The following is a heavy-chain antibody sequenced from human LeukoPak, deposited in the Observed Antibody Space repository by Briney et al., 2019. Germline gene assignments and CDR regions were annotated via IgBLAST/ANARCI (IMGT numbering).Heavy chain of an antibody. CDR2: IYYSGST. Sequence: PLETLSLTCTVSGGSISSSSYYWGWIRQPPGKGLEWIGSIYYSGSTYYNPSLKSLVTISVDTSKNQFSLKLSSVTAADTAVYYCIAVAGTPNWFDPWGQGTLVTVSS. V-gene: IGHV4-39*01. CDR1: GGSISSSSYY. CDR3: IAVAGTPNWFDP. D-gene: IGHD6-19*01. J-gene: IGHJ5*02.